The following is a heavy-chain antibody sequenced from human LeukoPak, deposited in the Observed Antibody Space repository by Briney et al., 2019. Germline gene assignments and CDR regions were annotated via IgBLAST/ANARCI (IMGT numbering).Heavy chain of an antibody. D-gene: IGHD4-17*01. V-gene: IGHV4-59*01. J-gene: IGHJ4*02. CDR3: ARGDDYGDFFDY. CDR2: IYYSGST. Sequence: SETLPLTCTVSGGSISSYYWSWIRQPPGKGLEWIGYIYYSGSTNYNPSLKSRVTISVDTSKNQFSLKLSSVTAADTAVYYCARGDDYGDFFDYWGQGTLVTVSS. CDR1: GGSISSYY.